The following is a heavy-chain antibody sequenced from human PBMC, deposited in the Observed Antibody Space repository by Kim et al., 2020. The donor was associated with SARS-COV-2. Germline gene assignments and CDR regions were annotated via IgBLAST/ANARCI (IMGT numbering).Heavy chain of an antibody. V-gene: IGHV3-74*01. CDR1: GFTFSTYW. CDR3: ARGRGVMAQD. D-gene: IGHD3-16*01. J-gene: IGHJ4*02. Sequence: GGSLRLSCAVSGFTFSTYWMHWVRQAPGKGLVWVSRIITDGSGTNYADSVKGRFTISRDNAKNTLYLQMNSLTAEDTAVYYCARGRGVMAQDWGQGSLVT. CDR2: IITDGSGT.